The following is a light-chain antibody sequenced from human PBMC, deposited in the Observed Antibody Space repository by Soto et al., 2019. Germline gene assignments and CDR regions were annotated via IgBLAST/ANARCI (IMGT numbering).Light chain of an antibody. CDR1: SSDVGGYNL. J-gene: IGLJ2*01. CDR2: EGS. V-gene: IGLV2-23*01. CDR3: CSYAGSSSVV. Sequence: QLVLTQPASVSRSPGQSITISCTGTSSDVGGYNLVSWYQQHPGKAPKLMIYEGSKRPSGVSNRFSGSKSGNTASLTISGLHAEDEADYYCCSYAGSSSVVFGGGTKLTVL.